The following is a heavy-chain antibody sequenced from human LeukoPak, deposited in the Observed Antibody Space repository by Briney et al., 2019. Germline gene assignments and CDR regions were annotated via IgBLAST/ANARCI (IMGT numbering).Heavy chain of an antibody. D-gene: IGHD5-18*01. J-gene: IGHJ4*02. Sequence: SVKVSCKASGGTFSSYAISWVRQAPGQGLEWMGGIIPIFGTANYAQKFQGRVTITADESTSTAYMELSSLGSEDTAVYYCARGAQYSYGWSYWGQGTLVTVSS. CDR2: IIPIFGTA. CDR1: GGTFSSYA. V-gene: IGHV1-69*01. CDR3: ARGAQYSYGWSY.